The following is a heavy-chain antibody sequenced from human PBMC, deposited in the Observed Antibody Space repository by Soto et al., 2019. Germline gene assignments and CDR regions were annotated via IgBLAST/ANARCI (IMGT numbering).Heavy chain of an antibody. D-gene: IGHD3-3*01. CDR1: GGSICSYY. J-gene: IGHJ5*02. Sequence: SETLSLTCAVSGGSICSYYWSWIRQPPGKGLEWIGYIYYSGSTNYNPSLKSRVTISVDTSKNQFSLKLSSVTAADTAVYYCARANSAAYYDFWSGSPRGNWFDPWGQGTLVTVSS. CDR2: IYYSGST. CDR3: ARANSAAYYDFWSGSPRGNWFDP. V-gene: IGHV4-59*01.